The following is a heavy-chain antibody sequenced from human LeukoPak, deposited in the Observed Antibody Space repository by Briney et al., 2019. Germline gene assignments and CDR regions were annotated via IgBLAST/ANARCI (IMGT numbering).Heavy chain of an antibody. D-gene: IGHD6-13*01. CDR1: GYTFTTYG. CDR3: ARGFSVGSSCDY. Sequence: ASVRVSSKASGYTFTTYGISWVRQAPGQGREWMGWISAYNGNTNYAQKLQGKATMTTDTSTSTAYIELRSLRSDDTSVYYCARGFSVGSSCDYWGQGTLVTVSS. J-gene: IGHJ4*02. CDR2: ISAYNGNT. V-gene: IGHV1-18*01.